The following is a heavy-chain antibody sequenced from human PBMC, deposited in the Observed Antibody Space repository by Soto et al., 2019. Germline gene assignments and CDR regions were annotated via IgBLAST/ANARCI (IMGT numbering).Heavy chain of an antibody. CDR3: GGGYYFGDY. Sequence: QVQLVESGGGVVQPGRSLRLSCAASGFTFSSYGMHWVRQAPGKGLEWVATISYVGSNKYYADSVKGRFTISRDNSKNTLYVQMNNLRADDTAVYYCGGGYYFGDYWGQGTLVTVSS. V-gene: IGHV3-30*03. CDR2: ISYVGSNK. J-gene: IGHJ4*02. CDR1: GFTFSSYG. D-gene: IGHD3-10*01.